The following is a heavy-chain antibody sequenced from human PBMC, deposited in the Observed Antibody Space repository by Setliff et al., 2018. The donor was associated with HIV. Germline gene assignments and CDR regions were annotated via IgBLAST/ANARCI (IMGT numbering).Heavy chain of an antibody. Sequence: GGSLRLSCAASGFTFSSYAMSWVRQAPGKGLEWVSAIDTSATISYADSVKGRFTISRDNAKNSLYLQMNSLRAEDTAVYYCARGNTMVTDFDYWGQGTLVTVSS. CDR2: IDTSATI. CDR3: ARGNTMVTDFDY. CDR1: GFTFSSYA. D-gene: IGHD3-10*01. V-gene: IGHV3-23*01. J-gene: IGHJ4*02.